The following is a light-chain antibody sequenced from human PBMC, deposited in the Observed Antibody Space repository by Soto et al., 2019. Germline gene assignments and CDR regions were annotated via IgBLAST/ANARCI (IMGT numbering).Light chain of an antibody. Sequence: QSALTQPRSVSGSPGQSVTISCTGASSDVGGYNYVSWYQQPPGKAPKLMIYDVTQRPSGVPDRFSGSKSGNTASLTISGLQAEDEADYYCYSYAGSYIYVFGSGTKVTVL. J-gene: IGLJ1*01. CDR2: DVT. CDR1: SSDVGGYNY. CDR3: YSYAGSYIYV. V-gene: IGLV2-11*01.